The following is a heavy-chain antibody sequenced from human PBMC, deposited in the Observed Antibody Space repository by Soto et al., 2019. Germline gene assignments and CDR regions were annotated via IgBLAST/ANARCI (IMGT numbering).Heavy chain of an antibody. J-gene: IGHJ6*02. CDR3: ARIPGSYSPYYYYGMDV. D-gene: IGHD1-26*01. CDR2: IYPGDSDT. Sequence: GESLKISCKGSGYSFTSYWIGWVRQMPGKGLEWMGIIYPGDSDTRYSPSFQGQVTISADKSISTAYLQWSSLKASDTAMYYCARIPGSYSPYYYYGMDVWGQGTTVTVSS. V-gene: IGHV5-51*01. CDR1: GYSFTSYW.